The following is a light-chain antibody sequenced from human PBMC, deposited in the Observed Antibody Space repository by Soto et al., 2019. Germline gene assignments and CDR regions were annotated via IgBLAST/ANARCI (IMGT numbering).Light chain of an antibody. Sequence: QSALTQPASGSGSPGQSITISCTGTSSDVGGYKYVSWYQQHPGKAPKLVIYEVNNRPSGISNRFSGSKSGNTASLTISGLQAEDEADYYCSSYTSIITRIFGTGTKVTVL. J-gene: IGLJ1*01. CDR1: SSDVGGYKY. CDR2: EVN. CDR3: SSYTSIITRI. V-gene: IGLV2-14*03.